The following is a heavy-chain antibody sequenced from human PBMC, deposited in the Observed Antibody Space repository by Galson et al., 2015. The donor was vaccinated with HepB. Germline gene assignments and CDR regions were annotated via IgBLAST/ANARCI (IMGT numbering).Heavy chain of an antibody. V-gene: IGHV3-74*01. Sequence: SLRLSCAASGFTFSSYVMHWVRQAPGKGLVWVSRINSDGSSTSYADSVKGRFTISRDNAKNTLFLQMNSLRAEDTAVYYRHTTTVTTGYYAMDVWGQGTTVTVSS. CDR2: INSDGSST. CDR1: GFTFSSYV. CDR3: HTTTVTTGYYAMDV. D-gene: IGHD4-17*01. J-gene: IGHJ6*02.